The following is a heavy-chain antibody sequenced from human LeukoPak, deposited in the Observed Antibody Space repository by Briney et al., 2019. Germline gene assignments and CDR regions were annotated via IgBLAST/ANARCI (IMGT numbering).Heavy chain of an antibody. CDR2: IFHTGST. D-gene: IGHD2-2*01. CDR1: GDSITNSY. J-gene: IGHJ4*02. CDR3: AREYCTRTNCHDYFDY. Sequence: PSETLSLTCTVSGDSITNSYWTWIRQPPGKGLEYIAYIFHTGSTNYNPSLKGRATISLDTSKNQFSLKLTTVTSADTAVYYCAREYCTRTNCHDYFDYWGQGTLVTVSS. V-gene: IGHV4-59*01.